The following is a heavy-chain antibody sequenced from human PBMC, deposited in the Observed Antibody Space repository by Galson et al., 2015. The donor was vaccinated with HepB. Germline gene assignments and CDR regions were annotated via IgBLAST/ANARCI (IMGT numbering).Heavy chain of an antibody. CDR1: GGSFSGYY. D-gene: IGHD3-10*01. CDR3: ARQIRGQYYYYYYMDV. CDR2: INHSGST. J-gene: IGHJ6*03. V-gene: IGHV4-34*01. Sequence: SETLSLTCAVYGGSFSGYYWSWIRQPPGKGLEWIGEINHSGSTNYNPSLKSRITISVDTTKNQFSLKLSSVTAADTAVYYCARQIRGQYYYYYYMDVWGKGTTVTVSS.